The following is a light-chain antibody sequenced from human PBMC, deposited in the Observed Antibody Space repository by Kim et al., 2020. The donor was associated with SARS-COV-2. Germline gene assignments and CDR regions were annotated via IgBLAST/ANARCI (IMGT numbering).Light chain of an antibody. CDR3: NSRDSSGNHYV. J-gene: IGLJ1*01. V-gene: IGLV3-19*01. Sequence: LGQTVRITCQGDSLRSYYASWYQRKPGQAPVLVIYGKNNRPSGIPDRFSGSSSGNTASLTITGAQAEDEADYYCNSRDSSGNHYVFGTGTKVTVL. CDR1: SLRSYY. CDR2: GKN.